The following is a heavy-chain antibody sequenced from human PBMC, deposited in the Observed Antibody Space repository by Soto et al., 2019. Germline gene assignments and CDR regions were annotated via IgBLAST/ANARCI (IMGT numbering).Heavy chain of an antibody. CDR2: IWYDGSNK. V-gene: IGHV3-33*06. CDR3: AKGLDLKTWFDP. CDR1: GFTFSSYG. J-gene: IGHJ5*02. Sequence: PGGSLRLSCAASGFTFSSYGMHWVRQAPGKGLEWVAVIWYDGSNKYYADSVKGRFTISRDNSKNTLYLQMNSLRAEDTAVYYCAKGLDLKTWFDPWGQGTLVTVSS.